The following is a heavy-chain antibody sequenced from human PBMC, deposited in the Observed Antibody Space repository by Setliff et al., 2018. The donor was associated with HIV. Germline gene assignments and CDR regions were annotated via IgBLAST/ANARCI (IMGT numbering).Heavy chain of an antibody. CDR3: ARENDILSGFNIHGFDY. J-gene: IGHJ4*02. CDR1: GGTIASGGHY. CDR2: IFYSGDT. D-gene: IGHD3-9*01. V-gene: IGHV4-31*03. Sequence: SETLSLTCTVSGGTIASGGHYWSWIRQHPGKGLEWIGYIFYSGDTSYNPSLKGRLTLSLDMSKNQFSLKVNSVTAADTAVYYCARENDILSGFNIHGFDYWGQGTLVTVSS.